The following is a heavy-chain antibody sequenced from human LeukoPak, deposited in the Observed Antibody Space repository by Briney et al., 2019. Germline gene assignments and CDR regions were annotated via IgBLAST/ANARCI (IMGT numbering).Heavy chain of an antibody. CDR1: GFTFSSFG. Sequence: GGSLRLSCAASGFTFSSFGMHWARQAPGKGLEWVADIWFDGKNEHFADSVNGRFTISRDNSKNTMYLQINRLRAEDPAVYYCARDRQCANGVCHNSAGMDVWGQGTTVTVSS. D-gene: IGHD2-8*01. CDR2: IWFDGKNE. CDR3: ARDRQCANGVCHNSAGMDV. J-gene: IGHJ6*02. V-gene: IGHV3-33*01.